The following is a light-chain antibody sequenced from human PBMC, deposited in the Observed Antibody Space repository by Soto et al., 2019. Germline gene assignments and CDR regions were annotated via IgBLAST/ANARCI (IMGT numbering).Light chain of an antibody. CDR1: QSVSNW. CDR3: QQYQYYRT. J-gene: IGKJ1*01. Sequence: DIQMTQSPSTLSASVGDRVTISCRASQSVSNWLAWYQQKPGKAPKLLIYQASSLESGVPSRFSGSGSGTELTLTISSLQPDDCATYYWQQYQYYRTLGQGTKVEIK. CDR2: QAS. V-gene: IGKV1-5*03.